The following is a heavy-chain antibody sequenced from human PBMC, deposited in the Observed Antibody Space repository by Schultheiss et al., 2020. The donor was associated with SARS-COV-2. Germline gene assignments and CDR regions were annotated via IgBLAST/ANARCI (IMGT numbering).Heavy chain of an antibody. Sequence: GGSLRLSCAASGFTFSSYAMHWVRQAPGKGLEWVAVISYDGSNKYYADSVKGRFTISRDNSKNTLYLQMNSLRAEDTAVYYCARARYAIQDSSGYYGYYYYYMDVWGKGTTVTVSS. CDR1: GFTFSSYA. CDR2: ISYDGSNK. V-gene: IGHV3-30*07. J-gene: IGHJ6*03. D-gene: IGHD3-22*01. CDR3: ARARYAIQDSSGYYGYYYYYMDV.